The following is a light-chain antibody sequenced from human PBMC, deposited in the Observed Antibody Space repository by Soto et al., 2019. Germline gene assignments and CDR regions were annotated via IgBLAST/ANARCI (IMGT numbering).Light chain of an antibody. V-gene: IGKV1-33*01. Sequence: DIQMTQSPSSLSASVGDRVTSACQAIQDISNYLHWYQQKPGKAPKLLIYDASNLETGVPSRFSGSGSGTDFTFTISSLQPEDIATYYCQQYDNFPRAINFGQGTRLEIK. CDR2: DAS. CDR3: QQYDNFPRAIN. CDR1: QDISNY. J-gene: IGKJ5*01.